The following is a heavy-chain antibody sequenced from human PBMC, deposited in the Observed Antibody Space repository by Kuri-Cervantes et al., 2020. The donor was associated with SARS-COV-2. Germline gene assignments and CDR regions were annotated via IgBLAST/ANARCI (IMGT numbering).Heavy chain of an antibody. CDR1: GFTFSSYA. CDR2: ISYDGSNK. V-gene: IGHV3-30*14. Sequence: LSLTCAASGFTFSSYAMHWVRQAPGKGLEWVAVISYDGSNKYYADSVKGRFTISRDNSKNTLYLQMNSLRAEDTAVYYCARIYSGGYFNWFDPWGQGTLVTSPQ. J-gene: IGHJ5*02. D-gene: IGHD3-22*01. CDR3: ARIYSGGYFNWFDP.